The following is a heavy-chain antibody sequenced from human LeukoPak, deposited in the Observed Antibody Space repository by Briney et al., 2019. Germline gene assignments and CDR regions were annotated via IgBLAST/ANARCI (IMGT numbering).Heavy chain of an antibody. CDR3: AKLWWEPNGY. Sequence: GGSLRLSCAASGFTFSSYGMHWVRQAPGKGLEWVAVISYDGSNKYYADSVKGRFTISRDNSKNTLYLQMNSLRAEDTAVYYCAKLWWEPNGYWGQGTLVTVSS. V-gene: IGHV3-30*18. CDR1: GFTFSSYG. D-gene: IGHD2-21*01. CDR2: ISYDGSNK. J-gene: IGHJ4*02.